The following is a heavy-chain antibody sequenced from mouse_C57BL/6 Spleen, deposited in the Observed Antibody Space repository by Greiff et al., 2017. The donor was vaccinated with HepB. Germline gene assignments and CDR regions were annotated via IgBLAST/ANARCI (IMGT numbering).Heavy chain of an antibody. V-gene: IGHV1-15*01. CDR3: TNYYYGSSYYFDY. J-gene: IGHJ2*01. CDR1: GYTFTDYE. Sequence: VQVVESGAELVRPGASVTLSCKASGYTFTDYEMHWVKQTPVHGLEWIGAIDPETGGTAYNQKFKGKAILTADKSSSTAYMELRSLTSEDSAVYYCTNYYYGSSYYFDYWGQGTTLTVSS. CDR2: IDPETGGT. D-gene: IGHD1-1*01.